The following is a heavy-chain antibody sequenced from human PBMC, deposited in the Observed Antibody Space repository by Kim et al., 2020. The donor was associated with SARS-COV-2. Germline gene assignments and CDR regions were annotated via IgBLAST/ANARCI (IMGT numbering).Heavy chain of an antibody. CDR2: IGSGSVTI. D-gene: IGHD3-22*01. Sequence: GGSLRLSCAASGFSFTTYELNWVRQAPGKGLGGVSYIGSGSVTIYYADSVKGRFTISRDNAKTSLYRQLSSLRAEDPAVYYCARDAPHYDTSACPFDSW. CDR3: ARDAPHYDTSACPFDS. CDR1: GFSFTTYE. V-gene: IGHV3-48*03. J-gene: IGHJ4*01.